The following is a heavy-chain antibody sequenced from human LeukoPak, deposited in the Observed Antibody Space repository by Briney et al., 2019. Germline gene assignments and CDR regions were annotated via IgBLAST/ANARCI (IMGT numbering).Heavy chain of an antibody. CDR3: AKAAGDFDP. Sequence: PGGSLRLSCAASGFTFSTYGMIWVRQAPGKGLEWVSSTTGSGDNTYYAGSVKGRFTISRDNSKNTLYLQMNSLRAEDTAVYYCAKAAGDFDPWGQGTLVTVSS. CDR1: GFTFSTYG. J-gene: IGHJ5*02. V-gene: IGHV3-23*01. CDR2: TTGSGDNT.